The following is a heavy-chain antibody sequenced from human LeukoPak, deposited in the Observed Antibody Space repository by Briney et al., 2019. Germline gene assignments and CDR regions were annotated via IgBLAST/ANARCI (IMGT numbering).Heavy chain of an antibody. CDR2: ISWNRGSI. J-gene: IGHJ4*02. V-gene: IGHV3-9*01. CDR3: AKGYCSSTSCYLYFDY. D-gene: IGHD2-2*01. CDR1: GFTFEVFA. Sequence: SLTLFCAASGFTFEVFAILCLRHAPGKGVEGVPRISWNRGSIEYEDSVKGRLTISRDNDKHSLYLQMNSLRADDTALYYCAKGYCSSTSCYLYFDYWGQGTLVTVSS.